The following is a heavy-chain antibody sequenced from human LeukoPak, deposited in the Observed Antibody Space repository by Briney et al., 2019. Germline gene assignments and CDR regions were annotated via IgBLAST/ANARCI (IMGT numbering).Heavy chain of an antibody. Sequence: PGRSLRLSCAAPGFTFSGYSMNWVRQAPGKGLEWVANIKQDGSEKYYVDSVKGRFTISRDNAKKSLYLQMNSLRAEDTAVYYCAREGVYDSSGYPIDYWGQGTLVTVSS. J-gene: IGHJ4*02. CDR2: IKQDGSEK. CDR3: AREGVYDSSGYPIDY. D-gene: IGHD3-22*01. CDR1: GFTFSGYS. V-gene: IGHV3-7*01.